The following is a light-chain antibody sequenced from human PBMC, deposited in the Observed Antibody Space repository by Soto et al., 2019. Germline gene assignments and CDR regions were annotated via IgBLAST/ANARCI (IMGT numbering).Light chain of an antibody. V-gene: IGKV3-11*02. J-gene: IGKJ3*01. CDR2: DAS. CDR3: QQRFTWPPFT. CDR1: ESVNDY. Sequence: EVVLTQSPATLSLSPGERATLFCRANESVNDYLAWYQQRPGQAPRLLIFDASNRAPGIPARFSASGSRRDFTLTISSVEPEDFAVYYCQQRFTWPPFTFGPGTKVDF.